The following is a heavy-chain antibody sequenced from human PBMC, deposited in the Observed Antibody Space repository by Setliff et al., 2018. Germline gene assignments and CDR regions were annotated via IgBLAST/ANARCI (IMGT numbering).Heavy chain of an antibody. CDR3: ARSPYNIYDRSGYGFTNWFDP. CDR1: GGSINTSSYY. D-gene: IGHD3-22*01. V-gene: IGHV4-39*07. Sequence: PSETLSLTCTVSGGSINTSSYYWGWIRQPPGKGLEWIGSIYYSGSTYYNPSLKSRVTISVDTSKKQFSLKLSSVTAADTAVYYCARSPYNIYDRSGYGFTNWFDPWGQGILVTVSS. J-gene: IGHJ5*02. CDR2: IYYSGST.